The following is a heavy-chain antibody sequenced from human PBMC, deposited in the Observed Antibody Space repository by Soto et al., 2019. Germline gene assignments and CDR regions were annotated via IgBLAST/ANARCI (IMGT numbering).Heavy chain of an antibody. Sequence: GASVKVSCKASGYTFTSYGISWVRQAPKQGLEWMGWISAYNGNTDYAQKLQGRVTMTTDTSTSTAYMELRSLRSDDTAVYYCAREGFSGGSCYPVVWYYYYGMDVWGQGTTVTVSS. CDR1: GYTFTSYG. CDR2: ISAYNGNT. J-gene: IGHJ6*02. CDR3: AREGFSGGSCYPVVWYYYYGMDV. V-gene: IGHV1-18*01. D-gene: IGHD2-15*01.